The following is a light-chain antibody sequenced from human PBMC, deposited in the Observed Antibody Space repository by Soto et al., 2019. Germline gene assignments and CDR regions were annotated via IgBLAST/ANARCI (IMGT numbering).Light chain of an antibody. J-gene: IGLJ1*01. CDR1: NIGSKS. V-gene: IGLV3-21*02. CDR3: QVWDSSSDHYV. CDR2: DDS. Sequence: SYELTQPPSVSVAPGQTARITCGGNNIGSKSVHWYQQKPGQAPVLVVYDDSDRPSGTPERFSGSNSGNTATLTISRAEAGDEADYYCQVWDSSSDHYVFGTGTKV.